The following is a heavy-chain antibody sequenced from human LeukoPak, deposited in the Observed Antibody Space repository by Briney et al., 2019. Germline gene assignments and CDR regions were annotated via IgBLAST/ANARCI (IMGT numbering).Heavy chain of an antibody. D-gene: IGHD2-15*01. J-gene: IGHJ4*02. CDR3: ARHGYCSGGSCYWDY. CDR2: ISSSSTYI. V-gene: IGHV3-21*01. CDR1: GFSFSTYY. Sequence: GGSLRLSCAASGFSFSTYYVNWVRQAPGKGLEWVSCISSSSTYIYYADSVRGRFAISRDNAKNSLYLQMNSLRAEDTAVYYCARHGYCSGGSCYWDYWGQGTLVTVSS.